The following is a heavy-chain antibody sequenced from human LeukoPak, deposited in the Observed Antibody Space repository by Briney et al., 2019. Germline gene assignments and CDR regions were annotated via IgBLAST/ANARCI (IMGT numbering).Heavy chain of an antibody. CDR3: ARNQTSYDSWSGSRTGSHQAFDV. V-gene: IGHV4-59*02. CDR2: IYSPGTT. CDR1: GGSVSRYY. J-gene: IGHJ3*01. Sequence: SETLSLTCTVSGGSVSRYYWSWIRQPPGKGLEWIGYIYSPGTTNYNPSLKSRVSFSVDTSKNQFSLTLNSVTAANTAIYYCARNQTSYDSWSGSRTGSHQAFDVWGQGRLVTVSS. D-gene: IGHD3-3*01.